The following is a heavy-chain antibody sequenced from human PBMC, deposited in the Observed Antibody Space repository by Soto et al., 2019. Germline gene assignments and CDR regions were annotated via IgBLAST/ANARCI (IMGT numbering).Heavy chain of an antibody. J-gene: IGHJ4*02. D-gene: IGHD3-3*02. CDR1: GYEFGSAW. CDR3: ARQLSHICDF. V-gene: IGHV5-51*01. CDR2: IKPGTPDI. Sequence: GASLKISCKACGYEFGSAWIGWVRQMPGKGLEWMGIIKPGTPDIRYSPSLRGHVTISADEGLSTAYLQWYNLKASDSGMYYCARQLSHICDFWGQGTLVTVSS.